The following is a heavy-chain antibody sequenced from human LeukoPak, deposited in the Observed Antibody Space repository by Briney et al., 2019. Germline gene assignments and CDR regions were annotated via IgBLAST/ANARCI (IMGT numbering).Heavy chain of an antibody. CDR2: INHSGST. J-gene: IGHJ5*02. V-gene: IGHV4-34*01. Sequence: PGKGLEWIGEINHSGSTNYNPSLKSRVTISVDTSKNQFSLKLSSVTAADTAVYYCARGPRSWGQGTLVTVSS. CDR3: ARGPRS.